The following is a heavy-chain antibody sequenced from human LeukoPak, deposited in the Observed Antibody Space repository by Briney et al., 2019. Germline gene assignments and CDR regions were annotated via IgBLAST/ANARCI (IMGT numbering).Heavy chain of an antibody. CDR3: VKGMEDYDILTGVLDV. V-gene: IGHV3-64D*06. D-gene: IGHD3-9*01. Sequence: GGSLRLSCSASGFTFSSYAMHWVRQAPGKGLECVSAISSNGSSTYYADSVKGRFTISRDNSKNTLYLQMSSLRAEDTAVYYCVKGMEDYDILTGVLDVWGQGTTVTVSS. CDR2: ISSNGSST. CDR1: GFTFSSYA. J-gene: IGHJ6*02.